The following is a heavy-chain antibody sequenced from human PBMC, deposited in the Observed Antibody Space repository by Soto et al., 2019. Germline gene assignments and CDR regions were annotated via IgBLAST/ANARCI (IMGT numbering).Heavy chain of an antibody. Sequence: GGSLRLSCTASGFTFGDYAMSWFRQAPGKGLEWVGFIRSKAYGGTTEYAASVKGRFTISRDDSKSIAYLQMNSLKTEDTAVYYCTSVKDFWSGYWKDYWGQGTLVTVSS. CDR2: IRSKAYGGTT. J-gene: IGHJ4*02. CDR1: GFTFGDYA. V-gene: IGHV3-49*03. CDR3: TSVKDFWSGYWKDY. D-gene: IGHD3-3*01.